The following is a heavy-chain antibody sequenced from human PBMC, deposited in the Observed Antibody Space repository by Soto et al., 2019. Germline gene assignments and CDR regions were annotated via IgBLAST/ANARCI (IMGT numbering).Heavy chain of an antibody. Sequence: PGGSLRLSCAASGFTFSTYSMNWVRQAPWKGLEWVSSISGSGNYTHYADFLRGRCTISRDNAKTSLYLQMNSLRAEDTAVYYCAREGINNYNEYYFDSWGQGAVVTASS. CDR2: ISGSGNYT. D-gene: IGHD4-4*01. J-gene: IGHJ4*02. CDR1: GFTFSTYS. CDR3: AREGINNYNEYYFDS. V-gene: IGHV3-21*01.